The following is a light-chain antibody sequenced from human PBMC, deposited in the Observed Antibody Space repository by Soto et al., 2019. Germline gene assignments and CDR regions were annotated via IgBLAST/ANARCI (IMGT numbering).Light chain of an antibody. J-gene: IGLJ1*01. CDR2: EDT. Sequence: QSALTQPASVSGSPGQSITISCTGTTSFVGSYNFVSWYQQLPGKAPQVLIYEDTKRPSGVSNRFSGSISGSTDSLTISGLQAEDEADYHRCSYVGASTYVFGTGTKLTVL. V-gene: IGLV2-23*01. CDR3: CSYVGASTYV. CDR1: TSFVGSYNF.